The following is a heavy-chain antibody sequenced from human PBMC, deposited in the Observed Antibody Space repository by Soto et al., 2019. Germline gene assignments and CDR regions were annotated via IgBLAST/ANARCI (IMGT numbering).Heavy chain of an antibody. CDR2: ISWNSGSI. Sequence: GGSLRLSCAASGLTFDDYAMHWVRQAPGKGLEWVSGISWNSGSIGYADSVKGRFTISRDNAKNSLHLQMNSLRAEDTALYYCAKGISRSGSDAFDIWGQGTMVTVSS. CDR1: GLTFDDYA. J-gene: IGHJ3*02. D-gene: IGHD3-3*01. CDR3: AKGISRSGSDAFDI. V-gene: IGHV3-9*01.